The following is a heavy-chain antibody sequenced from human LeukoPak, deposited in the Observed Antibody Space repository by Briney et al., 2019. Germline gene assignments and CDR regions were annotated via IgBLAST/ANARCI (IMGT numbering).Heavy chain of an antibody. Sequence: EWLGVIWHDGSNKYYGDSVKGRFTISRDNSKNTLYLEMNSLRAEDTAVYYCVKDRYGDLENWGQGTLVTVSS. CDR3: VKDRYGDLEN. D-gene: IGHD4-17*01. V-gene: IGHV3-33*03. CDR2: IWHDGSNK. J-gene: IGHJ4*01.